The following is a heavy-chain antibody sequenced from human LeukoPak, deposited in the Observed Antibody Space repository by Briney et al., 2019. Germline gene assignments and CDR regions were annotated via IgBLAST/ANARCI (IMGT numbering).Heavy chain of an antibody. Sequence: GGSLRLSCAASGFTVSNYWMSWVHQAPGEGLEWVACIHQNGGTEYYVDSVKGRFAISRDNSKNSLHLQMSSLTVEDTAVYYCARSPGELRDWFDPWGQGTLVTVSS. CDR1: GFTVSNYW. J-gene: IGHJ5*02. CDR3: ARSPGELRDWFDP. CDR2: IHQNGGTE. V-gene: IGHV3-7*03. D-gene: IGHD1-26*01.